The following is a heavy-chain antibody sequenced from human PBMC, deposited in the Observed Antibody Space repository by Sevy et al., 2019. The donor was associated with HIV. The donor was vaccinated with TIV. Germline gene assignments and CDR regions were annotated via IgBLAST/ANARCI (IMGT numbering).Heavy chain of an antibody. D-gene: IGHD3-16*02. V-gene: IGHV1-18*04. Sequence: ASVKVSCKASGYTFTSYGISWVRQAPGQGLEWMGWISAYNGNTNYAQKLQGRVTMITDTSTSTAYMELRSLRSDDTAVYYCARVLGRQDTFGGVIVIGSPPDYWGQGTLVTVSS. J-gene: IGHJ4*02. CDR2: ISAYNGNT. CDR3: ARVLGRQDTFGGVIVIGSPPDY. CDR1: GYTFTSYG.